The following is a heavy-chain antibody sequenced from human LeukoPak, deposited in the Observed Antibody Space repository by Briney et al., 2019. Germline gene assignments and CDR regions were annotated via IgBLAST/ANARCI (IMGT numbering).Heavy chain of an antibody. CDR3: AKDGPPHTMVRGVIRYYFDY. CDR2: IWYDGSNK. Sequence: PGGSLRLSCIVSGFTFNNYGMHWVRQAPGKGLGWVAVIWYDGSNKYYADSVKGRFTISRDNSKDTLYLQMNTLRAEDTAVYYCAKDGPPHTMVRGVIRYYFDYWGQGTLVTVSS. J-gene: IGHJ4*02. CDR1: GFTFNNYG. V-gene: IGHV3-33*03. D-gene: IGHD3-10*01.